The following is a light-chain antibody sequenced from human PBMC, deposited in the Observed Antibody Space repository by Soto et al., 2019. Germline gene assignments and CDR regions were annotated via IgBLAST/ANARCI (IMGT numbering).Light chain of an antibody. CDR3: QQYGSSPVT. J-gene: IGKJ1*01. V-gene: IGKV3-20*01. CDR2: GAS. Sequence: EIVLTQSPGTLSLSPGERATLSCRASQSVSSSDLAWYQQKPGQAPRLLIYGASSRATGIPDRFSGSRSGTDFTLTISRLEPEDCAVYYCQQYGSSPVTFGQGTKVEIK. CDR1: QSVSSSD.